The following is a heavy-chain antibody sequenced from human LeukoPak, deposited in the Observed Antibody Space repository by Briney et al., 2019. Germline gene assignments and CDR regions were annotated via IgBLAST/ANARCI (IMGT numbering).Heavy chain of an antibody. CDR3: ARGTTAMVTGFDY. CDR2: ISTSSIYI. V-gene: IGHV3-21*01. CDR1: GFTFSTYS. J-gene: IGHJ4*02. Sequence: GGSLRLSCAASGFTFSTYSMNWVRQAPGKGLEWISFISTSSIYIYYADSVKGRFTISRDNSKNTLYLQMNSLRAEDTAVYYCARGTTAMVTGFDYWGQGTLVTVSS. D-gene: IGHD5-18*01.